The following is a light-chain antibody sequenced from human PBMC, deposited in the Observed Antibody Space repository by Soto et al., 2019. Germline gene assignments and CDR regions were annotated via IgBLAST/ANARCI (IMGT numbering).Light chain of an antibody. V-gene: IGKV3-15*01. Sequence: DIILTQSPATLSVSPGERATLSCRASRNVGTNLAWYQHSLGQGPRLLIYGASTRVTGVPARFSGSVSGTDFTLIISYLKSEDLGVYYCQQYDKSLPPVTFGGGTKVEI. CDR3: QQYDKSLPPVT. J-gene: IGKJ4*01. CDR2: GAS. CDR1: RNVGTN.